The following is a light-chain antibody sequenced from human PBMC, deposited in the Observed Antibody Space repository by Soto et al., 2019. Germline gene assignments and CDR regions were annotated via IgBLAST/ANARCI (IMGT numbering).Light chain of an antibody. J-gene: IGLJ3*02. V-gene: IGLV1-51*01. CDR3: ATRDERLSGRV. CDR2: DND. Sequence: QSVLTQPPSVSAAPGQKVTISCSGSSSNIGNNYVSWYQQLPGTAPKLLIYDNDQRPSGIPDRFSGSKSGTSATLGISGLQSEDEADYYCATRDERLSGRVFGGGTKLTVL. CDR1: SSNIGNNY.